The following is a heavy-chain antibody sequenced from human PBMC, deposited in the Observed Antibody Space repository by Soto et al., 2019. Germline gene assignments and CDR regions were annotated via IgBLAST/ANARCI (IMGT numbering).Heavy chain of an antibody. Sequence: GGSLRLSCAASGFTFSSYEMIWVRQAPGKGLEWVSYISSSGSTIYYADYVKGRFTISRDNAKNSLYLQMNSLRAEDTAVYYCAREGYDILTGYPFDYWGQGTLVTVSS. CDR1: GFTFSSYE. V-gene: IGHV3-48*03. CDR2: ISSSGSTI. J-gene: IGHJ4*02. CDR3: AREGYDILTGYPFDY. D-gene: IGHD3-9*01.